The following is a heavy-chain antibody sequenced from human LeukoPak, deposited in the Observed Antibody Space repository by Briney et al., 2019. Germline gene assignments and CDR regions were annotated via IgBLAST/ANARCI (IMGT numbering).Heavy chain of an antibody. V-gene: IGHV3-7*01. D-gene: IGHD3-10*01. CDR3: ATRRGDY. CDR2: IKEDGSEK. Sequence: GGSLRLSCAASGFTFSSYWMTWVRQAPGKGLEWVANIKEDGSEKFYVDSVRGRFTISRDNAKNSLYLEMNSLRAEGTAIYYCATRRGDYWGQGTLVTVSS. CDR1: GFTFSSYW. J-gene: IGHJ4*02.